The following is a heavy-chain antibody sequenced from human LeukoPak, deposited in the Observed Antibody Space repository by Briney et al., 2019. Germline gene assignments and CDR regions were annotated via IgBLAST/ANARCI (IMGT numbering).Heavy chain of an antibody. J-gene: IGHJ4*02. D-gene: IGHD6-13*01. CDR3: ARDELGSSCHDY. CDR2: ISSSSIYI. CDR1: GFTFSSYS. V-gene: IGHV3-21*01. Sequence: GGSLRLSCAASGFTFSSYSMNWVRKAPGKGLEWVSSISSSSIYIYYADSVKGRFTISRDNAKNSLYPQMNSLRAEDTAVYYCARDELGSSCHDYWGQGTLVTVSS.